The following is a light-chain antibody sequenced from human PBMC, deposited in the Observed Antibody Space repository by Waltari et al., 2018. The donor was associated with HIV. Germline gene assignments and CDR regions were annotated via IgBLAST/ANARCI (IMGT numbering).Light chain of an antibody. CDR1: QSVSTN. CDR2: AAS. J-gene: IGKJ2*01. V-gene: IGKV3-15*01. Sequence: EIVMTQSPVTLSVSPGERVTLSCRASQSVSTNLAWYQQRLGQAPRLLIYAASTRATGIPARFSGSGSGTEFTLTISSLQSEDFAVYYCQQYNEWSRTFGQGTKLEIK. CDR3: QQYNEWSRT.